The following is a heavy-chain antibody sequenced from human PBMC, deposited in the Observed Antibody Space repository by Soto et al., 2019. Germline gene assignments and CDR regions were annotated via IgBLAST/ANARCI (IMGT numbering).Heavy chain of an antibody. V-gene: IGHV2-5*01. J-gene: IGHJ5*02. CDR3: AKRGSSGWYGWFDP. CDR1: GFSLRTSGVG. D-gene: IGHD6-19*01. Sequence: QITLKESGPTLVKPTQTLTLTCIFSGFSLRTSGVGVGWIRQPPGKALEWLGFIYWNDDKRYSPSLKSRLTITKDPSKNQVVLTMTNMDPVDTATYYCAKRGSSGWYGWFDPWGQGTLVTVSS. CDR2: IYWNDDK.